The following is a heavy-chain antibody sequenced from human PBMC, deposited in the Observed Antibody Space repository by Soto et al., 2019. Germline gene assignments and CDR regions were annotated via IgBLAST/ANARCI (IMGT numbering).Heavy chain of an antibody. CDR3: ARLSVADWFDP. CDR1: GGSISSDY. CDR2: RYYSGTA. Sequence: QVHLQESGPGLVKPSETLSLTCTDSGGSISSDYWTWVRQPPGKGLEWIGYRYYSGTAKYNSSLNSRVTISVDTSKNQFYLKLSSVTVADTAVYYCARLSVADWFDPWGQGIQVTVSS. J-gene: IGHJ5*02. V-gene: IGHV4-59*01. D-gene: IGHD2-15*01.